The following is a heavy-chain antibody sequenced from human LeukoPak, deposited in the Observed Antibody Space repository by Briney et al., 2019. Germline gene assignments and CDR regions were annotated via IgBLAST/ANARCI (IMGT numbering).Heavy chain of an antibody. CDR3: LPDWFDP. J-gene: IGHJ5*02. Sequence: GGSLRLSCAASGFTFRNHAMNWVRQAPGKGLEWVAVIFYDGSNKYYADSVKGRFTISRDNSKNTLYLQMNSLRTKDTAVYYCLPDWFDPWGQGTLVTVSS. CDR2: IFYDGSNK. V-gene: IGHV3-30*04. CDR1: GFTFRNHA.